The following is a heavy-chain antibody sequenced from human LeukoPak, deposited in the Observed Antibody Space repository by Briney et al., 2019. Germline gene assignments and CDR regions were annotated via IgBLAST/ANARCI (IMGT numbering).Heavy chain of an antibody. D-gene: IGHD2-2*01. CDR3: AIRPIIDIVVIPAAADYYHMDV. V-gene: IGHV1-18*01. CDR1: GYTLTRYG. J-gene: IGHJ6*03. CDR2: ISAYNGNS. Sequence: GASVKVSCKASGYTLTRYGISWVRQAPGQGVEWMGWISAYNGNSRYAQKLSGRATLTPDSSTSTAYMKLRSLRSDDTAVYYCAIRPIIDIVVIPAAADYYHMDVWGKGTTVTVSS.